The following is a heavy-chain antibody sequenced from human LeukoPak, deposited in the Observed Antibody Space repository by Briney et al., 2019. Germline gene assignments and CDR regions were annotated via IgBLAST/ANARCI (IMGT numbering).Heavy chain of an antibody. Sequence: RSLRLSCAASGFTFSSYAMHGVRQAPGKGLEGVAVISYEGSNKYYADSVKGRFTISRDNSKHTLYLQMNSLRAEDTAVYYCARGTTGTTKFDYWGQGTLVTVSS. CDR1: GFTFSSYA. J-gene: IGHJ4*02. V-gene: IGHV3-30-3*01. CDR2: ISYEGSNK. CDR3: ARGTTGTTKFDY. D-gene: IGHD1-1*01.